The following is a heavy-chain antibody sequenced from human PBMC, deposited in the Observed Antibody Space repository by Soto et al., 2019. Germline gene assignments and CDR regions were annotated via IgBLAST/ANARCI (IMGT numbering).Heavy chain of an antibody. CDR2: INHSGST. CDR3: ARDVGYGSGSHYYYGMDV. Sequence: SETLSLTCAVYGGSFSGYYWSWIRQPPGKGLEWIGEINHSGSTNYNPSLKSRVTISVDTSKNQFSLKLSSVTAADTAVYYCARDVGYGSGSHYYYGMDVWGQGTTVTVSS. J-gene: IGHJ6*02. CDR1: GGSFSGYY. D-gene: IGHD3-10*01. V-gene: IGHV4-34*01.